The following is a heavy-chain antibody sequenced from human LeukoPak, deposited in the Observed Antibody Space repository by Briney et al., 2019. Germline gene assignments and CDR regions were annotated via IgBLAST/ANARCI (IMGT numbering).Heavy chain of an antibody. J-gene: IGHJ4*02. CDR3: ARAVKQVVVRFDY. D-gene: IGHD3-22*01. CDR2: IYVTGST. Sequence: SETLSLTCTVSGGAITNDGYYWTWIRQHPGKGLEWIAYIYVTGSTYYNPSLQSRVTMSLDTSKNQFSLQLKSVTAADTAVYYCARAVKQVVVRFDYWGQGTLVTVSS. V-gene: IGHV4-31*03. CDR1: GGAITNDGYY.